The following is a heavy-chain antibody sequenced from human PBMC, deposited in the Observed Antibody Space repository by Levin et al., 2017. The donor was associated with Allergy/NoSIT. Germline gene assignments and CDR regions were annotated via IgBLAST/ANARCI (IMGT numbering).Heavy chain of an antibody. V-gene: IGHV3-7*04. CDR1: GFTFTTYW. CDR3: ARDGPSEGYRSGIESNFDY. J-gene: IGHJ4*02. Sequence: GESLKISCAASGFTFTTYWMSWVRQAPGKGPEWVANIKQDGSEKYYVDSVKGRFTISRDNAKNSLYLQMNSLRAEDTAVYYCARDGPSEGYRSGIESNFDYWGQGTLVTVSS. D-gene: IGHD5-18*01. CDR2: IKQDGSEK.